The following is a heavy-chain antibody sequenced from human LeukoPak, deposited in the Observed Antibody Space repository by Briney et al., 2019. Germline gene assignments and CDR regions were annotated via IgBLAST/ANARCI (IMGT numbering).Heavy chain of an antibody. CDR2: IKTDGSST. V-gene: IGHV3-74*01. J-gene: IGHJ4*02. CDR3: AKDPKTVGATPRYYFDY. Sequence: PGGSLRLSCAASGFTFSSYWMHWVRQAPGKGLVWVSRIKTDGSSTSYADSVKGRFTISRDNAKNTLYLQMNSLRAEDTAVYYCAKDPKTVGATPRYYFDYWGQGTLVTVSS. CDR1: GFTFSSYW. D-gene: IGHD1-26*01.